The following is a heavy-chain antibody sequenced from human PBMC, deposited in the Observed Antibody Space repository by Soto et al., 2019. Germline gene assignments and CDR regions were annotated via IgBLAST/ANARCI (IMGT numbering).Heavy chain of an antibody. Sequence: CKASRDTLTSCALHWVRQAPEKRLEWMGWINAGNGNTKYSQKFQGRVTITRDTSASTAYMELSSLRSEDTAVYYCARDTAASDFWGQGTSVTVSS. CDR1: RDTLTSCA. D-gene: IGHD6-25*01. J-gene: IGHJ6*02. V-gene: IGHV1-3*01. CDR3: ARDTAASDF. CDR2: INAGNGNT.